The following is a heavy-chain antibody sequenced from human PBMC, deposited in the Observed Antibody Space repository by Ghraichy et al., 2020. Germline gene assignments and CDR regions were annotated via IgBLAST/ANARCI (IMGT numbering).Heavy chain of an antibody. CDR3: SRGGGTNGWYSSFYY. CDR2: IKQDGSEK. Sequence: GGSLRLSCVASGFTITNYWMSWVRQAPGKGLEWVANIKQDGSEKYYVDSVKGRFTISRDNAKNSLYLQMNSLKAEDTALYYCSRGGGTNGWYSSFYYWGQGTLVTVSS. D-gene: IGHD6-19*01. V-gene: IGHV3-7*03. J-gene: IGHJ4*02. CDR1: GFTITNYW.